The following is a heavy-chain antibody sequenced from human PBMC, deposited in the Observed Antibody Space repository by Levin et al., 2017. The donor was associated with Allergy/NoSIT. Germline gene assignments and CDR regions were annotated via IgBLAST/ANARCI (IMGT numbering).Heavy chain of an antibody. CDR1: GYTFTGYY. Sequence: ASVKVSCKASGYTFTGYYMHWVRQAPGQGLEWMGWINPNSGGTNYAQKFQGRVTMTRDTSISTAYMELSRLRSDDTAVYYCARRWNIAVAGPVGYWGQGTLVTVSS. D-gene: IGHD6-19*01. CDR3: ARRWNIAVAGPVGY. V-gene: IGHV1-2*02. J-gene: IGHJ4*02. CDR2: INPNSGGT.